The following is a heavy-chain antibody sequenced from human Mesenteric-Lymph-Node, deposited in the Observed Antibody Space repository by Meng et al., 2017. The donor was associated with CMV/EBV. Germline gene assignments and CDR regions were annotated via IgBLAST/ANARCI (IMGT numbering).Heavy chain of an antibody. CDR1: GGSISSYY. Sequence: GSLRLSCTVSGGSISSYYWSWIRQPPGKGLEWIGYIYYSGSTNYNPSLKSRVTISVDTSKNQFSLKLSSVTAADTAVYYCARDGPYYYDSSGFPPAFDPWGQGTLVTVSS. V-gene: IGHV4-59*01. CDR2: IYYSGST. D-gene: IGHD3-22*01. J-gene: IGHJ5*02. CDR3: ARDGPYYYDSSGFPPAFDP.